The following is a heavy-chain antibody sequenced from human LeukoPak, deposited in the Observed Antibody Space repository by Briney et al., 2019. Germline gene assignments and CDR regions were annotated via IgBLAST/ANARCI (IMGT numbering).Heavy chain of an antibody. CDR1: GGSISSYY. Sequence: SETLSLTCTVSGGSISSYYWSWIRQPPGKGLEWIGYIYYSGSTNYNPSLKSRVTISVDTSKNQFSLKLSSVTAADTAVYYCARVHRVAAAGSAYFDYWGQGTLVTVSS. J-gene: IGHJ4*02. CDR3: ARVHRVAAAGSAYFDY. V-gene: IGHV4-59*01. D-gene: IGHD6-13*01. CDR2: IYYSGST.